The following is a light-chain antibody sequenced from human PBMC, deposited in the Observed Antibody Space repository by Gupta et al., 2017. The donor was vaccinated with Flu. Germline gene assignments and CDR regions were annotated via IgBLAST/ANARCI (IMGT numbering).Light chain of an antibody. CDR3: QVWDSSSDHWV. Sequence: SYVLTQPPSVSVAPGQTARITWGGDNIGSKNVHWYQQKPGQAPVLVVYDDSDRPSGIPERFSGSNYENTATVTISRVEAGAEADYYCQVWDSSSDHWVFGGGTKVTVL. V-gene: IGLV3-21*02. J-gene: IGLJ3*02. CDR2: DDS. CDR1: NIGSKN.